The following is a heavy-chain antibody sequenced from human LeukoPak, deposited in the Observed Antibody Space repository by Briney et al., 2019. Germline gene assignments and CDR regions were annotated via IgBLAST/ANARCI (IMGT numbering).Heavy chain of an antibody. CDR3: ARYSSGWYGAFDI. CDR1: GFTLNNAW. Sequence: GGSLRLSCAASGFTLNNAWMSWVRQAPGKGLEWVSVIYSGGSTYYADSVKGRFTISRDNSKNTLYLQMNSLRAEDTAVYYCARYSSGWYGAFDIWGQGTMVTVSS. CDR2: IYSGGST. V-gene: IGHV3-53*01. D-gene: IGHD6-19*01. J-gene: IGHJ3*02.